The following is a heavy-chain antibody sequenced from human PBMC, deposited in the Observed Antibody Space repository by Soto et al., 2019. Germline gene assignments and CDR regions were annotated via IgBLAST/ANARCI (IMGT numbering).Heavy chain of an antibody. Sequence: SETLSLTCTVSGGSISSYYWSWIRQPPGKGLEWIGYIYYSGSTNYNPSLKSRVTISVDTSKNQFSLKLSSLTAADTAVYYCGRHYLREYVFGGAPVSYSYYSYMDVGEKGTTVPVPS. J-gene: IGHJ6*03. V-gene: IGHV4-59*08. CDR2: IYYSGST. CDR1: GGSISSYY. CDR3: GRHYLREYVFGGAPVSYSYYSYMDV. D-gene: IGHD3-16*01.